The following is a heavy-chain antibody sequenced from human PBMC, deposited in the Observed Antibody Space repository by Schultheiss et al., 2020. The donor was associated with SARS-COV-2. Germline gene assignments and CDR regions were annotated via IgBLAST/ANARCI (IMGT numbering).Heavy chain of an antibody. V-gene: IGHV3-15*01. D-gene: IGHD3-16*01. CDR1: GFTVSSNY. J-gene: IGHJ4*02. CDR3: TTEYYYPVDY. CDR2: IKSKTDGGTT. Sequence: GGSLRLSCAASGFTVSSNYMSWVRQAPGKGLEWVGRIKSKTDGGTTDYAAPVKGRFTISRDDSKNTLYLQMNSLKTEDTAVYYCTTEYYYPVDYWGQGTLVTVSS.